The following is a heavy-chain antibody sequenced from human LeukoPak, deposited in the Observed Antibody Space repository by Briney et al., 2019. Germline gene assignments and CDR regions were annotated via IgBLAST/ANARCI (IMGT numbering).Heavy chain of an antibody. CDR1: GFTFSSHS. D-gene: IGHD5-12*01. Sequence: GGSLRLSCAASGFTFSSHSMAWVRQAPGKGLEWVSAIRGSGDTALYANSVKGRFTISRDNSKNTLYLHMNTLRVEDTAMYYCAKGKPRSGYDSVGITTDDFDYWGRGTLVTVSS. J-gene: IGHJ4*02. V-gene: IGHV3-23*01. CDR3: AKGKPRSGYDSVGITTDDFDY. CDR2: IRGSGDTA.